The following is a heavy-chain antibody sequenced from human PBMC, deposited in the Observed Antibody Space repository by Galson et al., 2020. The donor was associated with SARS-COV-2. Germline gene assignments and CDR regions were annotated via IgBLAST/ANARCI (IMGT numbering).Heavy chain of an antibody. CDR3: AKEGGTGYDGSKGMDV. D-gene: IGHD3-10*01. J-gene: IGHJ6*02. Sequence: GESLKISCAASGFTFSNYAMSWVRQAPGKGVEWVSGINDSGGSAYYGDSVKGRFTISRDNSKNTLYLQMNSLRAEDTAIYYCAKEGGTGYDGSKGMDVWGQGTTVTVSS. V-gene: IGHV3-23*01. CDR2: INDSGGSA. CDR1: GFTFSNYA.